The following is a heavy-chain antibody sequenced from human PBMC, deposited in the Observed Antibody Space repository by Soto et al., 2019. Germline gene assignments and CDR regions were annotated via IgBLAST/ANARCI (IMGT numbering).Heavy chain of an antibody. CDR1: GGSISSGGYY. J-gene: IGHJ3*02. CDR3: ARQVLLWFGEFNDAFDI. D-gene: IGHD3-10*01. CDR2: IYYSGST. V-gene: IGHV4-31*03. Sequence: PSETLSLTCTVSGGSISSGGYYWSWIRQHPGKGLEWIGYIYYSGSTYYNPSLKSRVTISVDTSKNQYSLKLSSVTVADTAVYYCARQVLLWFGEFNDAFDIWGQGTMVT.